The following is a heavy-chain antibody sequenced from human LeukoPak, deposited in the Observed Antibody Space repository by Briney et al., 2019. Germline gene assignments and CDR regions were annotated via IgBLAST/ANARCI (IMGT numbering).Heavy chain of an antibody. D-gene: IGHD4-23*01. CDR2: SGTSGDT. Sequence: AGSLRLSCAASGFTFSSYAMNWVRQAPGKGLEWVSASGTSGDTYYEASVKGRFTISGDNAKNTVYLQMSSLRVDDTAVYYCAKTTPGNHPFDDWGQGIMVAVSS. V-gene: IGHV3-23*01. CDR3: AKTTPGNHPFDD. CDR1: GFTFSSYA. J-gene: IGHJ4*02.